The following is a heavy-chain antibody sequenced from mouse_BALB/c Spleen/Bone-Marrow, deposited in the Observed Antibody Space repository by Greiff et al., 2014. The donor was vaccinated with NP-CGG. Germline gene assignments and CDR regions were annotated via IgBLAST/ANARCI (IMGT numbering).Heavy chain of an antibody. CDR3: ARNGNYGAWFAY. Sequence: EVKLMESGAELVKPGASVKLSCTASGFNIKDTYMHWVKQRPEQGLEWIGRIDPANGNTKDDPKFQGKATITADTSSNTAYLQLSSLTSEDTAVYYCARNGNYGAWFAYWGQGTLVTVSA. V-gene: IGHV14-3*02. J-gene: IGHJ3*01. CDR2: IDPANGNT. CDR1: GFNIKDTY. D-gene: IGHD2-1*01.